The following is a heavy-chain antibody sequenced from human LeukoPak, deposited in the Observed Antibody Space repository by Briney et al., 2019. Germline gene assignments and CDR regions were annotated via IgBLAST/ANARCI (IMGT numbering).Heavy chain of an antibody. J-gene: IGHJ6*03. CDR1: GYTFTSYG. CDR3: ARGYSNSYYYYYMDV. Sequence: GASVKVSCKASGYTFTSYGISWVRQAPGQGLEWMGWISAYNGNTNYAQKLQGRVTMTTDTSTSTAYMELRSLRSEDTAVYYCARGYSNSYYYYYMDVWGKGTTVTVSS. CDR2: ISAYNGNT. D-gene: IGHD4-11*01. V-gene: IGHV1-18*01.